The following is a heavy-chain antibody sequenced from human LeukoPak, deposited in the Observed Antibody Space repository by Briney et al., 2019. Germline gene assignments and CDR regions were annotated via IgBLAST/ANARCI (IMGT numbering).Heavy chain of an antibody. J-gene: IGHJ4*02. D-gene: IGHD2-21*02. CDR2: IYYSGST. Sequence: SETLSLTCTVSGGSISSSSYYWGWIRQPPGKGLEWIGSIYYSGSTYYNPSLKSRVTISVDTSKNQFSLKLSSVTAADTAVYYCARGARKAYCGGDCSTHFDYWGQGTLVTVSS. CDR3: ARGARKAYCGGDCSTHFDY. V-gene: IGHV4-39*07. CDR1: GGSISSSSYY.